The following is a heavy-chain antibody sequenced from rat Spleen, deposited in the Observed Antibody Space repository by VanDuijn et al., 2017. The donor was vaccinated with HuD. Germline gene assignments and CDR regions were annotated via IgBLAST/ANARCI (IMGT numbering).Heavy chain of an antibody. V-gene: IGHV5-31*01. D-gene: IGHD1-9*01. CDR1: GFTFNNYW. CDR3: ARLGDTHYGYKPLYA. CDR2: ITNTGRRT. J-gene: IGHJ4*01. Sequence: EVQLVESGGGLVQPGTSLKLSCEASGFTFNNYWMTWIRQAPGKGLEWVAAITNTGRRTYYPDSVRGRFSISRDTAENTLYLQMNSLRSEDTATYYCARLGDTHYGYKPLYAWGQGASVTVSS.